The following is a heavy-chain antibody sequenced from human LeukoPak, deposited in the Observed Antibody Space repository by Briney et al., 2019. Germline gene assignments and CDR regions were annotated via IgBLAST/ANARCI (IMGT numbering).Heavy chain of an antibody. CDR1: GFTFSSYS. V-gene: IGHV3-21*01. CDR2: ISSSSSYI. Sequence: GGSLRLSCAASGFTFSSYSMNWVRQAPGKGLEWVSSISSSSSYIYYADSVKGRFTISRDNAKNSLYLQMNSLRAEDTAVYYCARPPLGYCSSTSCLENWFDRWGRGTLVTVSS. J-gene: IGHJ5*02. CDR3: ARPPLGYCSSTSCLENWFDR. D-gene: IGHD2-2*01.